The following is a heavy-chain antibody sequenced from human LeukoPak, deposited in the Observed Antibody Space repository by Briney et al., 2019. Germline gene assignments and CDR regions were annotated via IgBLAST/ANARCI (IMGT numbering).Heavy chain of an antibody. CDR1: GGSISSGGYY. CDR3: ARFSPLGDGYVFDY. V-gene: IGHV4-31*03. D-gene: IGHD5-24*01. Sequence: SETLSLTCTVSGGSISSGGYYWSWIRQHPGKGLEWIVYIYYSGSTYYNPSLKSRVTISVDTSKNQFSLKLSSVTAADTALYYCARFSPLGDGYVFDYWGQGTLVTVSS. CDR2: IYYSGST. J-gene: IGHJ4*02.